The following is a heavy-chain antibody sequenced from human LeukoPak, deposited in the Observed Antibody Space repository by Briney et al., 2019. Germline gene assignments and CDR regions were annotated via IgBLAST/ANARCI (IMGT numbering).Heavy chain of an antibody. J-gene: IGHJ4*02. Sequence: SETLSLTCTVSGGAISSSSYYWGWIRQPPGKGLEWIGSINYSGNIYYNPSLNSRVTISVDTSKTQFSLKLSSVTAADTAVYYCARLSDNWGQGTLVTVSS. CDR2: INYSGNI. CDR3: ARLSDN. V-gene: IGHV4-39*01. CDR1: GGAISSSSYY.